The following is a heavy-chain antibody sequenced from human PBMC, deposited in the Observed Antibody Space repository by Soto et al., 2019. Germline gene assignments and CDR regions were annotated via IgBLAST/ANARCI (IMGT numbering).Heavy chain of an antibody. CDR1: GFTFSSYA. CDR3: AKDPKNLWFGDRSSRKKKNYGMDV. Sequence: EVQLLESGGVLVQPGGSLRLSCAASGFTFSSYAMSWVRQAPGKGLEWVSAISGSGGSTYYADSVKGRFTISRDNSKNTLYLQMNSLRAEDTAVYYCAKDPKNLWFGDRSSRKKKNYGMDVWGQGTTVTVSS. J-gene: IGHJ6*02. CDR2: ISGSGGST. V-gene: IGHV3-23*01. D-gene: IGHD3-10*01.